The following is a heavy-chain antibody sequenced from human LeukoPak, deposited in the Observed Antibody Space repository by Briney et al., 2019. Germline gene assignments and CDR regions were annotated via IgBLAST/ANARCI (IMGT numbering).Heavy chain of an antibody. Sequence: SQTLSLTCAISGDSVSSNSAAWNWIRQSPSRGLEWLGRTYYRSKWYNDYAVSVKSRITINPDTSKNQFSLQLNSVTPEDTAVYYCARTYCSGGSCCRYYFDYWGQGTLVTVSS. CDR2: TYYRSKWYN. V-gene: IGHV6-1*01. CDR3: ARTYCSGGSCCRYYFDY. CDR1: GDSVSSNSAA. D-gene: IGHD2-15*01. J-gene: IGHJ4*02.